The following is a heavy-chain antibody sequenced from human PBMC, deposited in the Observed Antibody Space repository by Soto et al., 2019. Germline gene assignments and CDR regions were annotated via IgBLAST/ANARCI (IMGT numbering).Heavy chain of an antibody. CDR1: GGSISRFF. J-gene: IGHJ4*02. D-gene: IGHD3-16*01. V-gene: IGHV4-59*01. CDR3: ARSLRNDLFDY. CDR2: IYYTGST. Sequence: SETLSLTSTVSGGSISRFFCGWIRQPPGKGLELIGYIYYTGSTNYHPSLKSRVTISVDTSKNQFSLKLNSVTAADTAVYFCARSLRNDLFDYWGQGALVTVSS.